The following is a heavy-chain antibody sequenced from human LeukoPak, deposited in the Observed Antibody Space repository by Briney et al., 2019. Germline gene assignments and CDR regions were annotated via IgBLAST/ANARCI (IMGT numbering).Heavy chain of an antibody. V-gene: IGHV3-21*01. CDR2: ISSSSSYI. D-gene: IGHD6-6*01. J-gene: IGHJ4*02. Sequence: PGGSLRLSCAASGFTFSSYSMNWVRQAPGKGLEWVSSISSSSSYIYYADSVKGRFPISRDNAKNSLYLQMNSLRAEDTAVYYCARGGGEYSSSSGVYWGQGTLVTASS. CDR3: ARGGGEYSSSSGVY. CDR1: GFTFSSYS.